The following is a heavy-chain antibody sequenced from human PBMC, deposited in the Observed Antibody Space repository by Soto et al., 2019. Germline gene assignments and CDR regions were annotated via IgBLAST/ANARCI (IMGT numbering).Heavy chain of an antibody. V-gene: IGHV4-39*01. D-gene: IGHD6-19*01. J-gene: IGHJ5*02. Sequence: PSETLSLTCTVSCGSISSSSYYWGWIRQPPGKGLEWIGSIYYSGSTYYNPSLKSRVTISVDTSKNQFSLKLSSVTAADTAVYYCARQMQQWLVLFNWFDPWGQGTLVTVSS. CDR3: ARQMQQWLVLFNWFDP. CDR2: IYYSGST. CDR1: CGSISSSSYY.